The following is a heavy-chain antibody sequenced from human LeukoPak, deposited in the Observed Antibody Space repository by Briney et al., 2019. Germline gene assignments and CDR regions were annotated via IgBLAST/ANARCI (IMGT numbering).Heavy chain of an antibody. V-gene: IGHV4-61*05. Sequence: PSETLSLTCTVSGGSISSSSYYWGWIRQPPGKGLEWIGYIYYSGSTNYNPSLKSRVTISVDTSKNQFSLKLSSVTAADTAVYYCARSGYSSPFDHWGQGTLVTVSS. J-gene: IGHJ4*02. CDR3: ARSGYSSPFDH. D-gene: IGHD6-13*01. CDR1: GGSISSSSYY. CDR2: IYYSGST.